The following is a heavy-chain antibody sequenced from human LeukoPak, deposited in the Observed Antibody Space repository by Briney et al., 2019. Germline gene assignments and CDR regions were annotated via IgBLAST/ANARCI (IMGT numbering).Heavy chain of an antibody. D-gene: IGHD6-19*01. CDR3: ARVPRVAGTWAGNWFDP. Sequence: PGGSLRLSCVASGFTLSSYAMSWVRQSPGKGLEWVSLITSSGDSTHYADSVKGRFTISRDSSKNTLYLHMSSLRAEDTAEYFCARVPRVAGTWAGNWFDPWGQGTLVTVSS. J-gene: IGHJ5*02. CDR1: GFTLSSYA. CDR2: ITSSGDST. V-gene: IGHV3-23*01.